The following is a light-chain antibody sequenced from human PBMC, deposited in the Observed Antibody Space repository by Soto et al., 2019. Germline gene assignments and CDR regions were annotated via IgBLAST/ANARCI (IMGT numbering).Light chain of an antibody. J-gene: IGKJ2*01. Sequence: EIVLTQSTATLSLSPGERATLSCRASQSVSSYLAWYQQKPGQAPRLLIYDASNRATGIPARFSGSGSGTDFTLTISSLEPEDFAVYFCQQRTSWPPKYTFGRGTKLEIK. CDR3: QQRTSWPPKYT. V-gene: IGKV3-11*01. CDR2: DAS. CDR1: QSVSSY.